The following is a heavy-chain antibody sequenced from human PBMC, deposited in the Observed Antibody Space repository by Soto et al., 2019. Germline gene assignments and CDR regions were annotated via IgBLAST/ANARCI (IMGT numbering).Heavy chain of an antibody. CDR3: ARVKVPAAILGAFDL. V-gene: IGHV1-18*01. Sequence: ASVKVSCKASGYTFSTYGITWVRQAPGQGLDWMGWINPFKGDTNSAARFQDRVTMTTDTSTRTAYMELRSLRSDDTAVYYCARVKVPAAILGAFDLWGQGXLVTVSS. CDR1: GYTFSTYG. J-gene: IGHJ3*01. CDR2: INPFKGDT. D-gene: IGHD2-2*02.